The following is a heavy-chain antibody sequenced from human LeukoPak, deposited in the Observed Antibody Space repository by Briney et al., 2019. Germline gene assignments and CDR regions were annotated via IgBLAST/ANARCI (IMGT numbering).Heavy chain of an antibody. CDR1: GGSISSGSYY. Sequence: SQTLSLTCTVSGGSISSGSYYWSWIRQPAGKGLEWIGRIYTSGSTNYNPSLKSRVTISVDTSKNQFSLKLSSVTAADTAVYYCARGPPHYDYVWGSYRRAYAFDIWGQGTMVTVSS. CDR2: IYTSGST. CDR3: ARGPPHYDYVWGSYRRAYAFDI. V-gene: IGHV4-61*02. J-gene: IGHJ3*02. D-gene: IGHD3-16*02.